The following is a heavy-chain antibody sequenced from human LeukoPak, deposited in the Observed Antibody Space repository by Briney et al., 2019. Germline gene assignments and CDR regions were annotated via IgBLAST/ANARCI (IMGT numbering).Heavy chain of an antibody. D-gene: IGHD3-3*01. CDR3: AKGSHLLDLWSGLDLDGTHV. CDR1: GFTFSSNY. J-gene: IGHJ6*02. CDR2: ISASGRSI. V-gene: IGHV3-21*04. Sequence: GGSLRLSCAASGFTFSSNYMNWGRQAPGKGLEWVSSISASGRSIYYADSVKGRFTTSRDNAKNSLYLQMNSLRAEDTAVYYCAKGSHLLDLWSGLDLDGTHVWGQGTTVTVSS.